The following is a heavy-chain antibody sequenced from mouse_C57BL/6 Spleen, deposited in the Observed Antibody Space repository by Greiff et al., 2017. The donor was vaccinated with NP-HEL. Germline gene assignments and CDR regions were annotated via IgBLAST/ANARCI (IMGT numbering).Heavy chain of an antibody. Sequence: QVQLQQSGAELVRPGASVKLSCKASGYTFTDYYINWVKQRPGQGLEWIARIYPGSGNTYYNEKFKGKATLTAEKSSSTAYMQLSSLTSEDSAVYFCAREGSFYGNGSMDYWGQGTSVTVSS. J-gene: IGHJ4*01. V-gene: IGHV1-76*01. D-gene: IGHD2-1*01. CDR2: IYPGSGNT. CDR3: AREGSFYGNGSMDY. CDR1: GYTFTDYY.